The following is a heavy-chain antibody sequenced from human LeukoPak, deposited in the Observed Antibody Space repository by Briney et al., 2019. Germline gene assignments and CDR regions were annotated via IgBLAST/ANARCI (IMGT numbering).Heavy chain of an antibody. CDR1: GFTFSSYA. D-gene: IGHD3-3*01. V-gene: IGHV3-23*01. CDR2: ISGSGGST. CDR3: AKDRDFWSGSLFDY. Sequence: GGSLRPSCAASGFTFSSYAMSWVRQAPGKGLEWVSAISGSGGSTYYADSVKGRFTISRDNSKNTLYLQMNSLRAEDTAVYYCAKDRDFWSGSLFDYWGQGTLVTVSS. J-gene: IGHJ4*02.